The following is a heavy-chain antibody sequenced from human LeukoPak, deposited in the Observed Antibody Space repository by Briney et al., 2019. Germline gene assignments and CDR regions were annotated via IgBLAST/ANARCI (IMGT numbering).Heavy chain of an antibody. J-gene: IGHJ5*02. CDR2: IKKDGSEK. Sequence: PGGSLRLSCAASGFTFSSYWMGWVRQAPGKGLEWVANIKKDGSEKYYVDSVKGRFTISRDNAKTSLYLQMNSLRAEDTAVYYCAREDYDFWTGYFRFRGATRFDPWGQGTLVTVSS. D-gene: IGHD3-3*01. CDR1: GFTFSSYW. V-gene: IGHV3-7*01. CDR3: AREDYDFWTGYFRFRGATRFDP.